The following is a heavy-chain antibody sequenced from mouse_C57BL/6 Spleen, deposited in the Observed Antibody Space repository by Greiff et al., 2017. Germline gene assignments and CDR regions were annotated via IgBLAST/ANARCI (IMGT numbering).Heavy chain of an antibody. Sequence: EVTLVASGPELVKPGASVTISCKASGYSFTGSYLNWVKQRPEKSLEWIVEINPSTGGTTYNQKFKAKATLTVDKSSSTAYMQLKSLTSEDSAVYYCAAKLGRNFDYWGQGTTLTVSS. J-gene: IGHJ2*01. CDR2: INPSTGGT. CDR1: GYSFTGSY. D-gene: IGHD4-1*01. CDR3: AAKLGRNFDY. V-gene: IGHV1-42*01.